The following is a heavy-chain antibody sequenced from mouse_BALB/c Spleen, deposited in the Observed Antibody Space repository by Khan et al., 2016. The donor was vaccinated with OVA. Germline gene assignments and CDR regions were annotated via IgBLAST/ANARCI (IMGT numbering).Heavy chain of an antibody. CDR2: LLPGSGTT. D-gene: IGHD2-9*01. CDR3: ARAYYGYYDAMDY. J-gene: IGHJ4*01. V-gene: IGHV1-9*01. Sequence: QMQLEESGAELMRPGASVKISCKTSGYTFSSNWIEWVKQRPGHGLEWIGELLPGSGTTNYNAKFTGKATFTSDTSSNAAYMQLSSLTSEDSAFYYGARAYYGYYDAMDYWGQGTSVTVAS. CDR1: GYTFSSNW.